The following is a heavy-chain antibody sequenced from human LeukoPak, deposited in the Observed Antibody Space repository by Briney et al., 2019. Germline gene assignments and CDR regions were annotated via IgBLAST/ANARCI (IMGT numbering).Heavy chain of an antibody. CDR1: GFTFSSCG. CDR3: ARGRDGYNWIDY. D-gene: IGHD5-24*01. Sequence: GGSLRRSCAAPGFTFSSCGMHWVRKAPGKGLEWVAVIWYDGTNKYYADSVKGRFTISRANSKNTLYLQMNSLRAEDTAVYYCARGRDGYNWIDYWGQGTLVTVSS. V-gene: IGHV3-33*01. CDR2: IWYDGTNK. J-gene: IGHJ4*02.